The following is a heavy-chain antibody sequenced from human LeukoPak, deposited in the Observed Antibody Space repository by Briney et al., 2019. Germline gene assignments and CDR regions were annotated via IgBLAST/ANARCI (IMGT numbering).Heavy chain of an antibody. CDR1: GGTFSSYA. CDR3: ARDVRGYGDYTDMGY. J-gene: IGHJ4*02. Sequence: GASVNVSCKASGGTFSSYAISWVRQAPGQGLEWMGGIIPIFGTANYAQKFQGRVTITADESTSTAYMELSSLRSEDTAVYYCARDVRGYGDYTDMGYWGQGTLVTVSS. V-gene: IGHV1-69*13. CDR2: IIPIFGTA. D-gene: IGHD4-17*01.